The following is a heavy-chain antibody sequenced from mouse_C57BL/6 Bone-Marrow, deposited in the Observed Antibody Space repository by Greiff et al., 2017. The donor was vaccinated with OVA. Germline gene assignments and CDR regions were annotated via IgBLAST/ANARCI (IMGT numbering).Heavy chain of an antibody. CDR1: GYTFTSYW. V-gene: IGHV1-5*01. Sequence: VQLQQSGTVLARPGASVKMSCKTSGYTFTSYWMHWVKQRPGQGLEWIGAIYPGNSDTSYNQRFKGKAKLTAVTSASTAYMELSSLTNEDSAVYYCTRRWGDYTWFAYWGQGTLVTVSA. J-gene: IGHJ3*01. CDR3: TRRWGDYTWFAY. CDR2: IYPGNSDT. D-gene: IGHD2-4*01.